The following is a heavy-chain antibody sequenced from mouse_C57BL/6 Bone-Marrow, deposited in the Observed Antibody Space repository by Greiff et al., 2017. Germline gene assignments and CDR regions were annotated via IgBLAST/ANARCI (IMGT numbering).Heavy chain of an antibody. J-gene: IGHJ2*01. CDR2: IWSGGST. CDR3: ASKGGYFDY. Sequence: VKLQESGPGLVQPSQSLSITCTVSGFSLTSYGVHWVRQSPGKGLEWLGVIWSGGSTDYNAAFISRLSISKDNSKSQVFFKMNSLQADDTAIYYCASKGGYFDYWGQCTTLTVSS. CDR1: GFSLTSYG. V-gene: IGHV2-2*01.